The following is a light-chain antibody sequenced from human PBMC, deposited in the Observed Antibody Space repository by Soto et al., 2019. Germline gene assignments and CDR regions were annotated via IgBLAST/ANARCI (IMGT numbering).Light chain of an antibody. J-gene: IGKJ4*01. CDR1: QSVSSSY. CDR3: QQYGSPPLT. V-gene: IGKV3-20*01. CDR2: GAS. Sequence: EIVLTQSPGTLSLSPGERATLSCRASQSVSSSYLAWYQQKPGQAPRLLIYGASSRATGIPDRFSGSGSGIDFTLTISRLEPEDFAFYYCQQYGSPPLTFGGGTKVDI.